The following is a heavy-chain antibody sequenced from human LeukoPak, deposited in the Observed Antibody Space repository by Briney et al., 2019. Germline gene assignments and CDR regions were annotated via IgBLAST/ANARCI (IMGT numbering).Heavy chain of an antibody. Sequence: ASVRVSCKASGYTFIDYYMHWVRQAPGQGLEWIGWISPNSGGTKYVQKFQGRVTMTRDTSITTVYMELSGLSFDDTAVYYCARGGGWYSVDYWGQGTLDSVSS. CDR3: ARGGGWYSVDY. J-gene: IGHJ4*02. D-gene: IGHD6-19*01. V-gene: IGHV1-2*02. CDR1: GYTFIDYY. CDR2: ISPNSGGT.